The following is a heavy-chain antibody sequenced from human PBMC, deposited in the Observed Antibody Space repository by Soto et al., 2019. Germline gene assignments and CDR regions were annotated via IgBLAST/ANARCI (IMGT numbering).Heavy chain of an antibody. CDR2: IYYSGST. CDR1: GGSISSYY. Sequence: SETLSLTCTVSGGSISSYYGSWIRQPPGQGLEWIGYIYYSGSTTYNTSLKSRVTISVDTSKNQFSLKLSSVTAADTAVYYCASVQWLVLFCDYWGQGTLVTV. CDR3: ASVQWLVLFCDY. J-gene: IGHJ4*01. D-gene: IGHD6-19*01. V-gene: IGHV4-59*01.